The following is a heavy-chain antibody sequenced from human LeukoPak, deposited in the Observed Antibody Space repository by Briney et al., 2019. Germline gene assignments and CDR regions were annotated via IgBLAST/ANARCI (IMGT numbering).Heavy chain of an antibody. V-gene: IGHV4-30-4*01. CDR2: IYYSGST. CDR3: ARFYDSSGYYFTT. D-gene: IGHD3-22*01. J-gene: IGHJ5*02. Sequence: PSQTLSLTCTVSGGSISSGDYHWSWIRQPPGKGLEWIGYIYYSGSTYYNPSLKSRVTISVDTSKNQFSLKLSSVTAADTAVYYCARFYDSSGYYFTTWGQGTLVTVSS. CDR1: GGSISSGDYH.